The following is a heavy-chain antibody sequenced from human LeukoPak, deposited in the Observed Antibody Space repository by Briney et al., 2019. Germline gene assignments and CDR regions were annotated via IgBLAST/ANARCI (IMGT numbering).Heavy chain of an antibody. CDR2: IGYRGGSI. D-gene: IGHD3-16*02. V-gene: IGHV3-23*01. J-gene: IGHJ6*03. Sequence: LSLTCAVSGGSISSSNWWSWVRQAPGKGLEWVSIIGYRGGSIYYAYSVQGRFTISRDNSKNTLSLQMNGLRPEDTAVYYCAKSWGYTRPYYNYMDVWGKGTTVTVSS. CDR3: AKSWGYTRPYYNYMDV. CDR1: GGSISSSN.